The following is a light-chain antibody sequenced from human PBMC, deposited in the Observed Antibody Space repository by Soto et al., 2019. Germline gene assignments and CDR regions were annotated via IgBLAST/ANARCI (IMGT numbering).Light chain of an antibody. CDR1: QSISSGY. CDR2: GAC. J-gene: IGKJ2*01. CDR3: QQYGSSPYT. V-gene: IGKV3-20*01. Sequence: EIVLTQSPGTLSLSPGERATLSCRANQSISSGYLAWYQQKPGQAPRLLIYGACSRASGIPDRFSGSGSGTDFTLTISRLEPEDFAVYFCQQYGSSPYTFGQGTKVEIK.